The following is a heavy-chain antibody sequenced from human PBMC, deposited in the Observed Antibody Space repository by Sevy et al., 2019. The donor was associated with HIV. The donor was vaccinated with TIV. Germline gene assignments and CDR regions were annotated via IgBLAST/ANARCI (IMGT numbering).Heavy chain of an antibody. CDR3: AARGRATTTYYYYGMDV. D-gene: IGHD5-12*01. CDR1: GFTFTSSA. Sequence: ASVKVSCKASGFTFTSSAVQWVRQARGQRLEWIGWIVVGSGNTNYAQKFQERVTITRDMSTSTAYMELSSLRSEDTAGYYCAARGRATTTYYYYGMDVWGQGTTVTVSS. V-gene: IGHV1-58*01. J-gene: IGHJ6*02. CDR2: IVVGSGNT.